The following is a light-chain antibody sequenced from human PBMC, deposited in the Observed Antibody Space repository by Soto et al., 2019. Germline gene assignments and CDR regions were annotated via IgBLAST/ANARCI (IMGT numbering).Light chain of an antibody. Sequence: VMTQSPATLSVSPGERATISCWASETVATNLAWYQQKPGQAPRLLISGASTRAAGISDRFRGSGSGTEFTLTISSLRSEDSAIYYCQQYFEWPPMTFGQGTKVEI. CDR3: QQYFEWPPMT. CDR1: ETVATN. V-gene: IGKV3-15*01. J-gene: IGKJ1*01. CDR2: GAS.